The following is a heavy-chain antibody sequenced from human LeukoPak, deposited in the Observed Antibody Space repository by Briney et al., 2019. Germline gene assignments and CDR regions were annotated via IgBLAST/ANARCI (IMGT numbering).Heavy chain of an antibody. D-gene: IGHD3-10*01. CDR1: GGSTSSSRYY. V-gene: IGHV4-39*01. J-gene: IGHJ4*02. CDR3: AKYGSGTY. Sequence: SETLSLTCTVSGGSTSSSRYYWAWIRQPPGKGLEWIGSVFYTGTTDYNPSLNSRVTISIDTSKNQFSLNLGSVTAADSAFYYCAKYGSGTYWGQGTLVTVSS. CDR2: VFYTGTT.